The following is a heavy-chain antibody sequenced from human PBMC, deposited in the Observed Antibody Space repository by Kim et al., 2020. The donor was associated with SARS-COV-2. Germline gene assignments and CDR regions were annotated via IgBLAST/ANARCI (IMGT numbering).Heavy chain of an antibody. V-gene: IGHV4-34*01. Sequence: SETLSLTCAVYGGSFSGYYWSWIRQPPGKGLEWIGEINHSGSTNYNPSFKSRVTITVDTSKNQFSLKLSSVTAADTAVYYCARSDFWSRVGDYWGQGTLVTVSS. D-gene: IGHD3-3*01. CDR2: INHSGST. J-gene: IGHJ4*02. CDR3: ARSDFWSRVGDY. CDR1: GGSFSGYY.